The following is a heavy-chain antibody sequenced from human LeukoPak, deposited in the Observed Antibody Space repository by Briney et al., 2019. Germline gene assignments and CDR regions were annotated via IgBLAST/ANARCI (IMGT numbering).Heavy chain of an antibody. CDR2: ISHDGSNT. D-gene: IGHD4-17*01. V-gene: IGHV3-30*18. CDR1: GFSFSSYA. Sequence: GGSLRLSCAASGFSFSSYAMHWVRQAPGKGLEWVAVISHDGSNTYYVDSVKGRFTISRDNFKKTLHLQMNSLRAEDTAVYCCAKEKDYGDYRDHYYAMDVWGQGTTVTVSS. CDR3: AKEKDYGDYRDHYYAMDV. J-gene: IGHJ6*02.